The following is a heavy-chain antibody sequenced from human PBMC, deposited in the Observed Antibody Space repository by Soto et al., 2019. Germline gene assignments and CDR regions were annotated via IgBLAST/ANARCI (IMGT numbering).Heavy chain of an antibody. CDR2: IYYSGST. CDR3: ASYVLPHLNAFYI. Sequence: QVQLQESGPGLVKPSQTLSLTCTVSGGSISSGGYYWSWIRQHPGKGLEWIGYIYYSGSTYYNPSLKRRVTISVDTSKNQCSLKLSSVTGAETAVYYCASYVLPHLNAFYIWGQGTMVTVSS. J-gene: IGHJ3*02. V-gene: IGHV4-31*03. D-gene: IGHD3-10*01. CDR1: GGSISSGGYY.